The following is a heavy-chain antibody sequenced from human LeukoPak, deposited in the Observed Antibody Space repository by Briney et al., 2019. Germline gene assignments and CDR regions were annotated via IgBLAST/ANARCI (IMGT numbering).Heavy chain of an antibody. Sequence: GRSLRLSCAASGFTFDDYAMHWVRQAPGKGLEWVSGISWNSGCIGYADSVKGRFTISRDNAKNSLYLQMNSLRAEDTALYYCAKDIGYSGYDSAFDIWGQGTMVTVSS. D-gene: IGHD5-12*01. V-gene: IGHV3-9*01. CDR1: GFTFDDYA. J-gene: IGHJ3*02. CDR3: AKDIGYSGYDSAFDI. CDR2: ISWNSGCI.